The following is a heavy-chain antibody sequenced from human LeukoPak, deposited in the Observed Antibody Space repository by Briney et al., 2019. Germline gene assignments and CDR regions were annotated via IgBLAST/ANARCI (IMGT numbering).Heavy chain of an antibody. D-gene: IGHD2-2*01. V-gene: IGHV3-48*01. CDR3: ARAGRYCSSTSCPFDY. Sequence: PGGSLRLSCAASGFTFSSYSMNWVRQAPGKGLEWVSYISSSSNTIYYADSVKGRFTISRDNAKNSLYLQMNSLRAEDTAVYYCARAGRYCSSTSCPFDYWGQGTLVTVSS. CDR1: GFTFSSYS. J-gene: IGHJ4*02. CDR2: ISSSSNTI.